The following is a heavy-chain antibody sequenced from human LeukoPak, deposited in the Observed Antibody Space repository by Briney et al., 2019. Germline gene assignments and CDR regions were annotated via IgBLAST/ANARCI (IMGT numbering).Heavy chain of an antibody. Sequence: PSQTLSLTCIVSGGSISRGSYYWNWIRQPAGKGLEWMGRVYNSGSTNYNPSLKSRVTISTDMSKNQFSLKLSSVTAADTAVYYCARRPGDPEYWYFDLWGRGTLVTVSS. D-gene: IGHD7-27*01. CDR2: VYNSGST. V-gene: IGHV4-61*02. CDR3: ARRPGDPEYWYFDL. J-gene: IGHJ2*01. CDR1: GGSISRGSYY.